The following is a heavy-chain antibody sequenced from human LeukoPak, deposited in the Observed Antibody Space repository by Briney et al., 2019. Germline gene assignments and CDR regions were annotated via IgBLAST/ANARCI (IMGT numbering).Heavy chain of an antibody. CDR3: AREGRFYYYGMDV. J-gene: IGHJ6*02. V-gene: IGHV3-53*01. CDR2: IYSCGST. Sequence: GGSLRLSCAASGFTVSSNYMSWVRQAPGKGLEWVSVIYSCGSTYYADSVKGRFTISRDNSKNTLYLQMNSLRAEDTAVYYCAREGRFYYYGMDVWGQGTTVTVSS. CDR1: GFTVSSNY.